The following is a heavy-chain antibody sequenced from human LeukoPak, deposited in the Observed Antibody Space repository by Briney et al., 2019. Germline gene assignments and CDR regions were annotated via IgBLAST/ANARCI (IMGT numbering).Heavy chain of an antibody. V-gene: IGHV4-59*01. CDR1: GGSISSYY. D-gene: IGHD2-2*01. Sequence: SENLSLTCTVSGGSISSYYWSWIRQPPGKGLEWIGYIYYGRSTYYNPSLKSRVTISENTSKTQVSLTLNSVTAADTAVYYCARALLSGQLRLGYYYYMDVWGKGTTVTVSS. CDR2: IYYGRST. J-gene: IGHJ6*03. CDR3: ARALLSGQLRLGYYYYMDV.